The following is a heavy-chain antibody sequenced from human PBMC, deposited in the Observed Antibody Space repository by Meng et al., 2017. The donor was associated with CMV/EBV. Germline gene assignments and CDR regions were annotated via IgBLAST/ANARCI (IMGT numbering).Heavy chain of an antibody. D-gene: IGHD3-3*01. J-gene: IGHJ4*02. CDR3: ASSGDDFWSGYYQDY. CDR2: INPSGGST. Sequence: ASVKVSCKASGYTFTSYYMHWVRQAPGQGLEWMGIINPSGGSTSYAQKFQGRVTMTRDTSISTAYMELSRLRSDDTAVYYCASSGDDFWSGYYQDYWGQGTLVTVSS. V-gene: IGHV1-46*01. CDR1: GYTFTSYY.